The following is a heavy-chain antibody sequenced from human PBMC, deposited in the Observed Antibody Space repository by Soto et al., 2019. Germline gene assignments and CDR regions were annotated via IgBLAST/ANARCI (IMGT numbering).Heavy chain of an antibody. CDR3: VRSFTWYSEADY. CDR1: GFSYNSYA. D-gene: IGHD2-21*02. CDR2: ISGGGGDT. J-gene: IGHJ4*02. Sequence: VQLLESGGGLAQPGGSLRLSCAASGFSYNSYALSWVRQAPGKGLEWVSSISGGGGDTSYADSVRGRFTISRDNSRNTLYLRLNSLRAEDAALYYCVRSFTWYSEADYWGQGTLDTVSS. V-gene: IGHV3-23*01.